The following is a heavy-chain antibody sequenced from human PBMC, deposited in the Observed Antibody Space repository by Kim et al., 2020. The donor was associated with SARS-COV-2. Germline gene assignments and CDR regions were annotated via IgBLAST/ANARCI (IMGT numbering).Heavy chain of an antibody. CDR2: IIPIFGTA. V-gene: IGHV1-69*13. Sequence: ASVKVSCKASGGTFSSYAISWVRQAPGQGLEWMGGIIPIFGTANYAQKFQGRVTITADESTSTAYMELSSLRSEDTAVYYCARALRGLPHYGDQYYFDYWGQGTLVTVSS. CDR1: GGTFSSYA. D-gene: IGHD4-17*01. CDR3: ARALRGLPHYGDQYYFDY. J-gene: IGHJ4*02.